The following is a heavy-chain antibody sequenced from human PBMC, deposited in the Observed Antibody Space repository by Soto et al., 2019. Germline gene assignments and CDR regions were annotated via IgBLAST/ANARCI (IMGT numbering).Heavy chain of an antibody. CDR1: GGSISSGGYS. CDR2: IYHSGST. Sequence: SETLSLTCAVSGGSISSGGYSWSWIRQPPGKGLEWIGYIYHSGSTYYNPSLKSRVTISVDRSKNQFSLKLSSVTAADTAVYYCAREYSGYDSYFDYWGQGTLVTVSS. D-gene: IGHD5-12*01. J-gene: IGHJ4*02. V-gene: IGHV4-30-2*01. CDR3: AREYSGYDSYFDY.